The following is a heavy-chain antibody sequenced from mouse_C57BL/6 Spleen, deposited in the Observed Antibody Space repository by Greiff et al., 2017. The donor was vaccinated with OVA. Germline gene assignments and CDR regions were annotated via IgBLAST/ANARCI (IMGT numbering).Heavy chain of an antibody. J-gene: IGHJ1*03. CDR3: ARDGDTTGYFDV. CDR1: GFTFSDYY. Sequence: DVQLVESEGGLVQPGSSMKLSCTASGFTFSDYYMAWVRQVPEKGLEWVANINYDGSSTYYLDSLKSRFIISRDNAKNILYLQMSSLKSEDTATYYCARDGDTTGYFDVWGTGTTVTVSS. CDR2: INYDGSST. D-gene: IGHD1-1*01. V-gene: IGHV5-16*01.